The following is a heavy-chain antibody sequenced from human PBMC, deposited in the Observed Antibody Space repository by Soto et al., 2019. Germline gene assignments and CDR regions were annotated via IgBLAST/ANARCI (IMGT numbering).Heavy chain of an antibody. Sequence: GGSLRLSCAASGFTLSNYGMHWVRQAPGKGLEWVAVISYDGSNKYYAGSLKGRFTISRDNSKNTLYLQMNSLRAEDTAVYYCAKGAYGSGSLYYFDYWGQGTLVTVSS. J-gene: IGHJ4*02. V-gene: IGHV3-30*18. D-gene: IGHD3-10*01. CDR3: AKGAYGSGSLYYFDY. CDR2: ISYDGSNK. CDR1: GFTLSNYG.